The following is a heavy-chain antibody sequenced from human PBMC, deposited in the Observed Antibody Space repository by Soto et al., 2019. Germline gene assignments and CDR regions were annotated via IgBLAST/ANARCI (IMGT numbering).Heavy chain of an antibody. CDR1: GLTFSNYA. Sequence: EVQLLESGGGLVQPGGSLRLSCAASGLTFSNYALTWVHQAPGKGLEWVSAISGSSVRTEYADSVKGRFTISRDNSKNTLYLQMNSLRAEDTAVYYCAKDPNGDHIGAFDMWGQGTMVTISS. J-gene: IGHJ3*02. CDR2: ISGSSVRT. V-gene: IGHV3-23*01. CDR3: AKDPNGDHIGAFDM. D-gene: IGHD4-17*01.